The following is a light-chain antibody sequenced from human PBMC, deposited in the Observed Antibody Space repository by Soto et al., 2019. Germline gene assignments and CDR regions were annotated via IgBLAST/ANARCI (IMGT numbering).Light chain of an antibody. CDR3: AAWDDSLSAVV. V-gene: IGLV1-47*01. Sequence: QSVLTQPPSASGTPGQRVTISCSGSSSNIGSNYVYWYQQLPGTAPKLLIYRGNQRPSGVPDRFSGFKSGTSASLAISGLRSEDEADYYCAAWDDSLSAVVFGGGTKLTVL. CDR1: SSNIGSNY. J-gene: IGLJ2*01. CDR2: RGN.